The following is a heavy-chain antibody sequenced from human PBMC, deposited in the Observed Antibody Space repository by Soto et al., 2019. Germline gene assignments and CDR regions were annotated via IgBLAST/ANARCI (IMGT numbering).Heavy chain of an antibody. D-gene: IGHD3-10*01. CDR3: ARHLAAAGGYYGY. CDR2: ILHGGKT. V-gene: IGHV4-39*01. Sequence: QLQLQESGPGLVKPSETLSLTCTVSGDSVSSSNYYWGWIRHPPGRGLEWIGSILHGGKTYYNPSLKCRVTVSVDTSKNQFSLKLSFVSASYAAIYDCARHLAAAGGYYGYCGQGTLVTVAS. J-gene: IGHJ4*02. CDR1: GDSVSSSNYY.